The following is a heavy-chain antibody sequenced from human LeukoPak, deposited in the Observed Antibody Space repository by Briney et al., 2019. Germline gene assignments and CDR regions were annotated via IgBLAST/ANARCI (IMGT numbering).Heavy chain of an antibody. D-gene: IGHD2-21*02. CDR3: ARDLGLRFDF. CDR2: INSDGTST. J-gene: IGHJ4*02. V-gene: IGHV3-74*01. CDR1: GFTFSNYW. Sequence: PGGSLRLSCAGSGFTFSNYWMHWVRQAPGKGLVWVAFINSDGTSTNYADSVKGRLTISRDNAKNTLYLQMNSLTAEDTAVYYCARDLGLRFDFWGQGTLVTVSS.